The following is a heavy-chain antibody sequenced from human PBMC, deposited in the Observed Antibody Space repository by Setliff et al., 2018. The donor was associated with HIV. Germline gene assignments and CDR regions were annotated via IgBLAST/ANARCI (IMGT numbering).Heavy chain of an antibody. CDR3: AKDRVRDGYNPDAFDI. CDR1: GFTFSNYG. CDR2: IRYDGSNE. J-gene: IGHJ3*02. Sequence: GGSLRLSCAASGFTFSNYGMHWVRQAPGKGLEWVAFIRYDGSNEHYADSVEGRFTISRDNSKNTLSLQMNSLRAEDTAVYYCAKDRVRDGYNPDAFDIWGQGTMVTVSS. V-gene: IGHV3-30*02. D-gene: IGHD5-12*01.